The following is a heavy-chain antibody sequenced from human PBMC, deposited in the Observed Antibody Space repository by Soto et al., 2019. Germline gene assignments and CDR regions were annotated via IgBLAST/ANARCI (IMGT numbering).Heavy chain of an antibody. V-gene: IGHV3-30*18. J-gene: IGHJ2*01. D-gene: IGHD4-17*01. CDR3: AKGHATVEWYFDL. Sequence: QVQLVESGGGVVQPGRSLRLSCVASGFTFINSAMHWVRQAPGKGLEWVAIISYDGTNKYYADSVKGRFTISRDRSKKTMSLQMNSLRTYDTAVDYRAKGHATVEWYFDLWGRGTLVTVSS. CDR2: ISYDGTNK. CDR1: GFTFINSA.